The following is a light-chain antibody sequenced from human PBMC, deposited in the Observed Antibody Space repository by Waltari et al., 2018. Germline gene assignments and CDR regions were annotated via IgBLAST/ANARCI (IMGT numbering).Light chain of an antibody. CDR3: QQYNSYPWT. CDR1: QSISSY. Sequence: AIRITQSPSSLSASTGDRVTITCRASQSISSYLAWYQQKPGKAPKVLIYAASTLQSGVPSRFSGSGSGTEFTLTISSLQPDDFATYYCQQYNSYPWTFGQGTKVEIK. J-gene: IGKJ1*01. CDR2: AAS. V-gene: IGKV1-8*01.